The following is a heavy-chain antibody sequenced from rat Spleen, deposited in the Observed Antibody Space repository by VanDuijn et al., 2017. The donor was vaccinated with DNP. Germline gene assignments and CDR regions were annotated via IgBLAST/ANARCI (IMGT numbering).Heavy chain of an antibody. CDR2: ISSTGDNT. Sequence: EVELVESGGGLVQPGRSMKLSCAVSGFTFSEYGMAWIRQAPGKGLEWVASISSTGDNTYYSDSVKGRFTISRDNAKSTLYLQMDSLRSEDTATYDCARHDYGGSFDYWGQGVMVTVSS. V-gene: IGHV5-25*01. CDR3: ARHDYGGSFDY. CDR1: GFTFSEYG. D-gene: IGHD1-11*01. J-gene: IGHJ2*01.